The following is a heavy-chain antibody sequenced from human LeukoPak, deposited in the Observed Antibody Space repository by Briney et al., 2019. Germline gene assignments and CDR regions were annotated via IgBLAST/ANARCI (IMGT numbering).Heavy chain of an antibody. Sequence: GGSLRLSCTVSGFTFRNYWMAWVRQAPGKGLEWVSNIRGDEGDKNSVDSVKGRFTISRDNAKKSLYLQVNSLRVEDTAVYYCARDVGGALDYWGQGTLVTVSS. CDR3: ARDVGGALDY. V-gene: IGHV3-7*03. CDR2: IRGDEGDK. D-gene: IGHD4-17*01. J-gene: IGHJ4*02. CDR1: GFTFRNYW.